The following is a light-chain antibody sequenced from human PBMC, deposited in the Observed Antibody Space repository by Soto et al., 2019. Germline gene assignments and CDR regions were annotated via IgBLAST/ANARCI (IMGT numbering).Light chain of an antibody. V-gene: IGKV3-20*01. CDR1: QIISSAY. Sequence: EIVLTQSPGTLSLSPGDRATLSCRASQIISSAYLAWYQQRPGQAPRLLIYASSSTATGIPDRFSGSGSGTDVTITIIRLEPEDFALYYCHQSGNSLPWTFGQGTKVEMK. CDR3: HQSGNSLPWT. J-gene: IGKJ1*01. CDR2: ASS.